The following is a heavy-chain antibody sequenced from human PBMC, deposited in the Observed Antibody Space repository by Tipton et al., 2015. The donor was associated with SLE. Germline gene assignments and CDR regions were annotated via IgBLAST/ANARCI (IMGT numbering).Heavy chain of an antibody. CDR1: GGSISSYY. V-gene: IGHV4-59*12. Sequence: TLSLTCTVSGGSISSYYWSWIRQPPGKGLEWIGYIYYSGSTNYNPSLKSRVTISVDTSKNQFSLKLSSVTAADTAVYYCARGEGATQGYWGQGTLVTVSS. J-gene: IGHJ4*02. D-gene: IGHD1-26*01. CDR2: IYYSGST. CDR3: ARGEGATQGY.